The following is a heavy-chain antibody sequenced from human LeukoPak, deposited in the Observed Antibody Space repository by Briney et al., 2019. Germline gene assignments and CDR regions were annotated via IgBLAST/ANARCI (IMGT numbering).Heavy chain of an antibody. CDR2: IKQDGSEK. CDR1: GFTFSSYE. J-gene: IGHJ4*02. Sequence: PGGFLRLSCAASGFTFSSYEMNWVRQAPGKGLEWVANIKQDGSEKYYLDSVKGRFTISRDNAKNSLYLQMNSLRAEDTAVYFCTREAAAGIDHWGQGTLVTVSS. V-gene: IGHV3-7*01. CDR3: TREAAAGIDH. D-gene: IGHD6-13*01.